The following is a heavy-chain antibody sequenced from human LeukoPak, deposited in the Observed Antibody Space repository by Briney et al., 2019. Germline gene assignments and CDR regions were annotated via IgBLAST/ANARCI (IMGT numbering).Heavy chain of an antibody. J-gene: IGHJ3*02. CDR1: GGSISSGSYY. Sequence: SETLSLTCTVPGGSISSGSYYWSWIRQPAGKGLEWIGRIYTSGSTNYNPSLKSRVTISVDTSKNQFSLKLSSVTAADTAVYYCARDCGGDCYSSAFDIWGQGTMVTVSS. CDR2: IYTSGST. D-gene: IGHD2-21*01. CDR3: ARDCGGDCYSSAFDI. V-gene: IGHV4-61*02.